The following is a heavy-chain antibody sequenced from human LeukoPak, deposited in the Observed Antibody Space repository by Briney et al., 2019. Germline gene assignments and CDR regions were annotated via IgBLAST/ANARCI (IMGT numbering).Heavy chain of an antibody. J-gene: IGHJ4*02. D-gene: IGHD3-10*01. V-gene: IGHV3-23*01. CDR1: GFTFSSYA. CDR3: AKVMTRTMVRGVPPSDY. Sequence: GGSLRLSCAASGFTFSSYAMSWVRQAPGKGLEWVSAISGSGGSTYYADSVKGRCTISRDNSMNTLYLQMNSLRAEDTAVYYCAKVMTRTMVRGVPPSDYWGQGTLVTVSS. CDR2: ISGSGGST.